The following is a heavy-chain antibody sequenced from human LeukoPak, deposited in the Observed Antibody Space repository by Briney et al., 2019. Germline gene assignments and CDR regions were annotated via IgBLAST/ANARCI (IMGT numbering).Heavy chain of an antibody. CDR1: GYTFTSYG. Sequence: ASVKVSCKASGYTFTSYGISWVRQAPGQGLEWMGWISAYNGNTNYAQKLQGRVTMTTDTSTSTAYMELRSLRSDDTAVYYCAXXXXXXRTYAFDIWGQGTMVTVSS. V-gene: IGHV1-18*01. CDR3: AXXXXXXRTYAFDI. CDR2: ISAYNGNT. J-gene: IGHJ3*02.